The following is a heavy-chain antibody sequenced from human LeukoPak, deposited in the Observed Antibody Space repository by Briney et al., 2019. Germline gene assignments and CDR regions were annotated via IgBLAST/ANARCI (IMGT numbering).Heavy chain of an antibody. J-gene: IGHJ4*02. V-gene: IGHV4-59*01. CDR2: IFYSGST. Sequence: SETLSLTCTVSGVSIRSYYWSWIRRPPGKGLEWIGYIFYSGSTSYNPSLKSRVTISVDTSKNQFSLRLTSVTAADTAVYYCARVSGSGSYPWSQGTLVTVSS. CDR1: GVSIRSYY. D-gene: IGHD3-10*01. CDR3: ARVSGSGSYP.